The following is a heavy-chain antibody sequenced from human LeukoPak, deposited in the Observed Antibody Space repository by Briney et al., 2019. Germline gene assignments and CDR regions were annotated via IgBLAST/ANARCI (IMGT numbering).Heavy chain of an antibody. J-gene: IGHJ4*02. CDR3: AFRYYYDSSGYPTPFDY. CDR2: IYSGGST. D-gene: IGHD3-22*01. V-gene: IGHV3-53*01. Sequence: PGGSLRLSCAASGFTVSSNYMSWVRQAPGKGLEWVSVIYSGGSTYYADSVKGRFTISRDNSKNTLYLQMNSLRAEDTAVYYCAFRYYYDSSGYPTPFDYWGQGTLVTVSS. CDR1: GFTVSSNY.